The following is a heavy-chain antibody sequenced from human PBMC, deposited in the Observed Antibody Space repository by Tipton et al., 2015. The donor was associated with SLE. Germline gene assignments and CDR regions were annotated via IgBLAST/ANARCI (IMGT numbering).Heavy chain of an antibody. V-gene: IGHV4-30-4*08. Sequence: TLSLTCTVSGGSISSGDYYWSWIRQPPGKGLEWIGYIYYSGSTYYNPSLKSRVTISVDTSKNQFSLKLSSVTAAGTAVYYCARELEPQTSPWFDPWGQGSLVTVSS. J-gene: IGHJ5*02. D-gene: IGHD1-1*01. CDR2: IYYSGST. CDR3: ARELEPQTSPWFDP. CDR1: GGSISSGDYY.